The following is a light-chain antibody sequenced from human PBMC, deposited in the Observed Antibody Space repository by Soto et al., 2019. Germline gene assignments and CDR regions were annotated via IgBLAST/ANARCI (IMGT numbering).Light chain of an antibody. Sequence: EIVLTQSPATLSLSPGERATLSCRASQTVSSYLLWYQQKPGQAPRLLIYGASNRATGIPDRFSGSGSGTDFTLTISRLEPEDFAVYYCQQYGSSGTFGQGTKVDIK. CDR3: QQYGSSGT. V-gene: IGKV3-20*01. CDR2: GAS. J-gene: IGKJ1*01. CDR1: QTVSSY.